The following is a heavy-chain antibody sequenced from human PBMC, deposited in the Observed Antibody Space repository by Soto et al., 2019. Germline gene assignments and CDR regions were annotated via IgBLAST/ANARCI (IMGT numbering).Heavy chain of an antibody. CDR2: IWYDGSNK. J-gene: IGHJ6*02. CDR3: ARESGLVRHYYYYGMDV. Sequence: QVQLVESGGGVVQPGRSLRLSCAASGFTFSSYGMHWVRQAPGKGLEWVAVIWYDGSNKYYADSVKGRFTISRDNSKNTLYLQMNSLRAEDTAVYYCARESGLVRHYYYYGMDVWGQGTTVTVSS. CDR1: GFTFSSYG. V-gene: IGHV3-33*01. D-gene: IGHD6-6*01.